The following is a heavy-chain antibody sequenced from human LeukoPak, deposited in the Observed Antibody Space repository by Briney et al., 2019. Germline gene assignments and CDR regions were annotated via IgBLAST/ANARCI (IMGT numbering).Heavy chain of an antibody. CDR2: ISWNSGSI. CDR3: AKDMSGDTAMVGFDY. V-gene: IGHV3-9*01. Sequence: PGGSLRLSCAASGFTFYDYAMHWVRHAPGKGLEWVSGISWNSGSIGYADSVKGRFTISRDNAKNSLYLQMNSLRAEDTALYYCAKDMSGDTAMVGFDYWGQGTLVTVSS. CDR1: GFTFYDYA. J-gene: IGHJ4*02. D-gene: IGHD5-18*01.